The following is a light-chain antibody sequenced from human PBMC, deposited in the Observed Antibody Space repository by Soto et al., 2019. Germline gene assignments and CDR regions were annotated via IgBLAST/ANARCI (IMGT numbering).Light chain of an antibody. CDR3: QHYGSSPKT. V-gene: IGKV3-20*01. CDR1: QSVSSSY. Sequence: EIVLTQSPGTLSLSPGERATLSCRASQSVSSSYLAWYQQKPGQAPRLLIYGASSRATGIPDRFSGSGSGTDFTLTISRLEPEYFAVYYYQHYGSSPKTFGQGTKVDIK. CDR2: GAS. J-gene: IGKJ1*01.